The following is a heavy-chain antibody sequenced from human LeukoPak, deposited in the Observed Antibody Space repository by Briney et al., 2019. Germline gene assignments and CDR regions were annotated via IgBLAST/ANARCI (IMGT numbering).Heavy chain of an antibody. CDR3: ARSFYDSSGFLPAEYFQD. D-gene: IGHD3-22*01. Sequence: SETLSLTCTVSGGSISSSSYYWGWIRQPPGKGLEWIGSIYYTGSTYYNPSLKSRVTISVSTSKNQFSLRLSSVTAADTAVYYCARSFYDSSGFLPAEYFQDWGQGTLVTVSS. CDR2: IYYTGST. V-gene: IGHV4-39*07. CDR1: GGSISSSSYY. J-gene: IGHJ1*01.